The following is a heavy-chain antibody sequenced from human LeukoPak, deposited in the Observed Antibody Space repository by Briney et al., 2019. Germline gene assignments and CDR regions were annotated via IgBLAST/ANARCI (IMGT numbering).Heavy chain of an antibody. J-gene: IGHJ4*02. CDR3: ARTLYMAAAPGGFDY. V-gene: IGHV1-2*02. Sequence: ASVKVSCKASGYTFTGHYMHWVRQAPGQGLEWMGWINPKNAGTNYAQKFQGRVTMTRDTSTGTVYMELSRLRSDDTAVYYCARTLYMAAAPGGFDYWGQGTLVTVSS. CDR2: INPKNAGT. CDR1: GYTFTGHY. D-gene: IGHD6-13*01.